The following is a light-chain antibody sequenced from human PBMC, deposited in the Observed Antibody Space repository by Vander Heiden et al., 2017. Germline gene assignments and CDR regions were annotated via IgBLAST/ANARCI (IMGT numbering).Light chain of an antibody. CDR2: KAS. CDR1: QSISSW. J-gene: IGKJ2*01. CDR3: QHYNAYPVT. V-gene: IGKV1-5*03. Sequence: DTQMTQSPSTLSASVGDRVTITCRASQSISSWLAWYQQKPGKAPKLLIYKASSLESGVPSRFSGSGSGTELTLTISSLQPDDFATYYCQHYNAYPVTFGQGTKLEIK.